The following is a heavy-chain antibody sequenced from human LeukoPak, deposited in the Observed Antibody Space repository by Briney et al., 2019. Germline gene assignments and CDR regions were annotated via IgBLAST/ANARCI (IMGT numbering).Heavy chain of an antibody. V-gene: IGHV4-59*01. D-gene: IGHD3-3*01. J-gene: IGHJ6*03. Sequence: PSETLSLTCTVSGGSLSSYYWSWIRQPPGKGLEWIGYIYYSGSTNYNPSLKSRVTISVDTSRNQFSLKLSSVTAADTAVYYCARDLRGEYYDFWSGINYYYYYMDVWGKGTTVTVSS. CDR2: IYYSGST. CDR3: ARDLRGEYYDFWSGINYYYYYMDV. CDR1: GGSLSSYY.